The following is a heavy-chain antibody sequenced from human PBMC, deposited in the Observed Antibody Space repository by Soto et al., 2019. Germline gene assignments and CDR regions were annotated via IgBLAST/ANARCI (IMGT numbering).Heavy chain of an antibody. CDR3: ARDLIVYSGSYLPNWFDP. Sequence: SVKVSCKASGGTFSSYAISWVLQAPGQGLEWMGGIIPIFGTANYAQKFQGRVTITADKSTSTAYMELSSLRSEDTAVYYCARDLIVYSGSYLPNWFDPWGQGTLVTVSS. CDR1: GGTFSSYA. V-gene: IGHV1-69*06. CDR2: IIPIFGTA. D-gene: IGHD1-26*01. J-gene: IGHJ5*02.